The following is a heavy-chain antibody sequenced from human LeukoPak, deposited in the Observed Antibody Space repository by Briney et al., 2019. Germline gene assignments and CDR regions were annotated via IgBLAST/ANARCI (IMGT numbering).Heavy chain of an antibody. CDR2: INHSGST. V-gene: IGHV4-34*01. J-gene: IGHJ4*02. Sequence: SETLSLTCAVYGGSFSGYYWSWIRQPPGKGLEWIGEINHSGSTNYNPSLKSRATISVGTSKNQFSLKLSSVTAADTAVYYCARGLHRGYYFDYWGQGTLVTVSS. CDR1: GGSFSGYY. D-gene: IGHD3-10*01. CDR3: ARGLHRGYYFDY.